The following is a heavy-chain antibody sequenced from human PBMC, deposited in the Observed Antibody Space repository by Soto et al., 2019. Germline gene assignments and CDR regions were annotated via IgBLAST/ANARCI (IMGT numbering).Heavy chain of an antibody. V-gene: IGHV3-30*03. CDR3: TTSEGADGHDY. Sequence: QVQLVESGGGVVQPGRSLRLSCAASGFKFRDYGMHWVRQAPGKGLKWVAVLSYDGGERYYADSVKGRFTVSRDNSKNTLYLQMDSLTPEDTATYYCTTSEGADGHDYWGQGARVTVSS. J-gene: IGHJ4*02. D-gene: IGHD1-1*01. CDR1: GFKFRDYG. CDR2: LSYDGGER.